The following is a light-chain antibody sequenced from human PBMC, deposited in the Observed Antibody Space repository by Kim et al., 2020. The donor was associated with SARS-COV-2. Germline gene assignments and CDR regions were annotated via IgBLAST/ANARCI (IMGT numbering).Light chain of an antibody. J-gene: IGKJ2*01. CDR2: HTF. V-gene: IGKV1-16*01. CDR3: QQYNSYPYT. Sequence: DIQMTQSPSSLSAFLGGSVTITCRASQDIGNYLAWFQQKPGKAPKSLIYHTFSLQSGVPSRFSGSGSGTVFTLTISSLQPEDFGTYYCQQYNSYPYTFGQGTKLEI. CDR1: QDIGNY.